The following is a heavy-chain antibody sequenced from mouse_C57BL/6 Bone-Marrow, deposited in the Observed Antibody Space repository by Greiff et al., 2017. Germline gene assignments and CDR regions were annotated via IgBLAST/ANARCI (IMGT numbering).Heavy chain of an antibody. D-gene: IGHD2-1*01. V-gene: IGHV1-81*01. Sequence: QVQLQQSGAELARPGASVKLSCKASGSTFTSYGISWVKQRTGQGLEWIGEIYPRSGNTYYNEKFKGKATLTADKSSSTAYMELRSLTSEDSAVYFCARDYYGKVYFDYWGQGTTLTVSS. CDR3: ARDYYGKVYFDY. J-gene: IGHJ2*01. CDR2: IYPRSGNT. CDR1: GSTFTSYG.